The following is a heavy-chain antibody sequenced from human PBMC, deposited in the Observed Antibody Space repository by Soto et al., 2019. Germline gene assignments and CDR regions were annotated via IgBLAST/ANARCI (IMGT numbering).Heavy chain of an antibody. CDR1: GGSISSYY. D-gene: IGHD6-13*01. CDR2: IYYSGST. CDR3: ARGIAAAGTSWFDP. V-gene: IGHV4-59*01. J-gene: IGHJ5*02. Sequence: SETLSLTCTVSGGSISSYYWSWIRQPPGKGLEWIGYIYYSGSTNYNPSLKSRVTISVDTSKNQFSLKLSSVTAADTAVYYCARGIAAAGTSWFDPWGQGTLVTVSS.